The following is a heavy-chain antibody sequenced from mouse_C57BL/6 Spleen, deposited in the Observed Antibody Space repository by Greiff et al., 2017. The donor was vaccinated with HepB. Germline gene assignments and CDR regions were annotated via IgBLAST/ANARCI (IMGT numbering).Heavy chain of an antibody. CDR2: IDPSDSYT. V-gene: IGHV1-50*01. D-gene: IGHD4-1*02. J-gene: IGHJ2*01. CDR1: GYTFTSYW. CDR3: ARGSNSLDY. Sequence: QVQLQQPGAELVKPGASVKLSCKASGYTFTSYWMQWVKQRPGQGLEWIGEIDPSDSYTNYNQKFKGKATLTVDTSSSTAYMQLSSLTSEDSAVYYCARGSNSLDYWGQGTTLTVSS.